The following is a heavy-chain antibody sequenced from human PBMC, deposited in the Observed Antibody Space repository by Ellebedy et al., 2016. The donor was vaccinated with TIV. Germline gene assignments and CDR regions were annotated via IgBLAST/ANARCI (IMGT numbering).Heavy chain of an antibody. J-gene: IGHJ3*02. Sequence: ASVKVSCXASGYTFSTFHIHWVRQAPGQGLERMGSINPNGGRTSYSQKFQGRLTLTRDTSTSTVYMELSSLRSEDTAVYYCARQKYNWKDVNAFDIWGQGTMVTVSS. D-gene: IGHD1-1*01. CDR1: GYTFSTFH. CDR3: ARQKYNWKDVNAFDI. V-gene: IGHV1-46*01. CDR2: INPNGGRT.